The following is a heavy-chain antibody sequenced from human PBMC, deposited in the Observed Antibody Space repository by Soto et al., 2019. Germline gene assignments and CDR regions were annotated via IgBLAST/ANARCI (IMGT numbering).Heavy chain of an antibody. V-gene: IGHV3-21*01. Sequence: EVQLVQSGGGLVKPGGSLRLSCAASGFIFSSYSMNWVRQAPGKGLEWVSSVSSSSSDIYYADSLKGRFTISRDNAKNSLYLQMNSLRVEDTAVYYCARGGDSSGSWPRYWGQGTLVTVSS. CDR2: VSSSSSDI. J-gene: IGHJ4*02. CDR3: ARGGDSSGSWPRY. CDR1: GFIFSSYS. D-gene: IGHD3-22*01.